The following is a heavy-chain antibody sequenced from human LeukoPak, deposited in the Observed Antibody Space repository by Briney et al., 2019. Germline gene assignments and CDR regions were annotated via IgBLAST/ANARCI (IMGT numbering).Heavy chain of an antibody. CDR2: ISPSRGST. D-gene: IGHD1-1*01. CDR3: TRGVQLERRYYNWFDP. V-gene: IGHV1-46*01. CDR1: GYTFTSYY. J-gene: IGHJ5*02. Sequence: ASVKVSCKASGYTFTSYYIHWVRQAPGQGLEWMGMISPSRGSTSYAQKFQGGLTMTRDTSTSTVYMELSSLRSEDTAVYYCTRGVQLERRYYNWFDPWGQGTLVTVSS.